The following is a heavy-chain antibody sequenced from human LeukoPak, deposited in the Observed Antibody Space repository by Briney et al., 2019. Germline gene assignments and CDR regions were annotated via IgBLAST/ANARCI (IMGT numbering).Heavy chain of an antibody. J-gene: IGHJ4*02. V-gene: IGHV3-74*01. CDR2: INSDESST. D-gene: IGHD1-26*01. CDR1: GFTFSSYW. CDR3: ERDGVGALPFDY. Sequence: GGSLRLSCAASGFTFSSYWMPWVRQAPGKGLVWVSRINSDESSTSYADSVKGRFTISRDNAKNTLYLQMNSLRAEDTAVYYCERDGVGALPFDYGGQGPLVTVSS.